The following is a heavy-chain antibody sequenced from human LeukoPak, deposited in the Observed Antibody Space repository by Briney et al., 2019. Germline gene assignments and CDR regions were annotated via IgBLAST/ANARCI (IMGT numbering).Heavy chain of an antibody. CDR2: ISGSGGST. Sequence: GGSLRLSCAASGFTFSGYAMSWVRQAPGKGLEWVSAISGSGGSTYYADSVKGRFTISRDNSKHTLYLQMNSLRAEDTAVYYCAKHPLPYSSSSGAFDIWGQGTMVTVSS. D-gene: IGHD6-6*01. CDR3: AKHPLPYSSSSGAFDI. J-gene: IGHJ3*02. CDR1: GFTFSGYA. V-gene: IGHV3-23*01.